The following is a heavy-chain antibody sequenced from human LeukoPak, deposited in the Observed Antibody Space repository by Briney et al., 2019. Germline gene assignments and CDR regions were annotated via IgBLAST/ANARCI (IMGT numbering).Heavy chain of an antibody. J-gene: IGHJ6*02. CDR1: GYPISSGYY. V-gene: IGHV4-61*02. CDR2: IYTSGST. D-gene: IGHD2-21*02. CDR3: ARTGGDCSSGLCYYAMDV. Sequence: SETLSLTCTVSGYPISSGYYWSWIRPPAGKGLEWIGRIYTSGSTNYNPSLKSRVTISVDTSKNQFSLKLSSVTAADTAVYYCARTGGDCSSGLCYYAMDVWGQGTTVTVS.